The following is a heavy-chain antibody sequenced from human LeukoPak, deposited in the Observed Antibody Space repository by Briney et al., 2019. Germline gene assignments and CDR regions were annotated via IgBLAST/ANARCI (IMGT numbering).Heavy chain of an antibody. CDR2: ISSPSTTI. CDR1: GFIFSSYS. CDR3: GGQQLVRRGAFDI. D-gene: IGHD6-13*01. V-gene: IGHV3-48*04. J-gene: IGHJ3*02. Sequence: GSLRLSCAASGFIFSSYSMNWVRQAPGKGLEWLSYISSPSTTIYYADSVKGRFTISRDNAQNSLYLQMNSLRAEDTAVYYCGGQQLVRRGAFDIWGQGTMVTVSS.